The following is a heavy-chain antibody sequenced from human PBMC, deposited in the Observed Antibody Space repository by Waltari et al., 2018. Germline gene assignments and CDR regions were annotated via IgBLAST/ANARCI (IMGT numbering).Heavy chain of an antibody. V-gene: IGHV3-74*01. D-gene: IGHD5-18*01. Sequence: EVQLVESGGGLVQPGGSLRLSCAASGFTFSSYWMHWVRQAPGKGLVWVSRINRDGSSTSYADSVKGRFTISRDNAKNTLYLQMNSLRAEDTAVYYCPREGRYSRSLLFDYWGQGTLVTVSS. CDR3: PREGRYSRSLLFDY. J-gene: IGHJ4*02. CDR1: GFTFSSYW. CDR2: INRDGSST.